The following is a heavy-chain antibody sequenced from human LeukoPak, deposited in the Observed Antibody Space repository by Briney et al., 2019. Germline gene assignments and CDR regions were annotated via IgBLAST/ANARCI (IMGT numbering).Heavy chain of an antibody. J-gene: IGHJ3*02. Sequence: ASETLSLTCTVSGGSISSYYWSWIRQPPGKGLEWIGYIYYSGSTNYNPSLKSRVTISVDTSKNQFSLKLSSVTAADTAVYYCARLQSYTPLSYSSSWYQDAFDIWGQGTMVTVSS. CDR3: ARLQSYTPLSYSSSWYQDAFDI. CDR2: IYYSGST. D-gene: IGHD6-13*01. CDR1: GGSISSYY. V-gene: IGHV4-59*08.